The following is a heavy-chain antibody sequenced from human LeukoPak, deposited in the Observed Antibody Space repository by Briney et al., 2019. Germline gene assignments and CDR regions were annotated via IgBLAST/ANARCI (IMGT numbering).Heavy chain of an antibody. CDR2: ITGSGGNT. D-gene: IGHD3-9*01. J-gene: IGHJ4*02. V-gene: IGHV3-23*01. Sequence: GGSLRLSCVASGLTFSNYAMSWVRQAPGKGLEGVSAITGSGGNTYYADSVKGRFTISRDNSKNTVFLQMNSLRAEDTAVYYCAKWGDYDVLTGYYVSDYWGQGTLVTVSS. CDR1: GLTFSNYA. CDR3: AKWGDYDVLTGYYVSDY.